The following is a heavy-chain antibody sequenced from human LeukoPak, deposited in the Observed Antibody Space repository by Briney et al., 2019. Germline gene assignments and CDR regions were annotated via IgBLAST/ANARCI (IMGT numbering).Heavy chain of an antibody. CDR3: ASHSGNYALDY. CDR2: INTNTGNP. Sequence: GASVKVSCKASGYTFTNYLMSWVRQAPGQGLEWMGWINTNTGNPTYAQGFTGRFVFSLDTSVSTAYLQISSLKAEDTAVYYCASHSGNYALDYWGQGTLVTVSS. CDR1: GYTFTNYL. D-gene: IGHD1-26*01. V-gene: IGHV7-4-1*02. J-gene: IGHJ4*02.